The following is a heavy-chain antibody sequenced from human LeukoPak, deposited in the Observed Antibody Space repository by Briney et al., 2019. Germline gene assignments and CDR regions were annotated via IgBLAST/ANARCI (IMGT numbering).Heavy chain of an antibody. D-gene: IGHD5-24*01. Sequence: PGGSLRLSCAASGFTFSSYWMHWVRQAPGKGLVWVSRINSDGSSTSYADSVKGRFTISRDNAKNTLYLQMNSLRAEDTAVYYCAREGDGYIPIDYWGQGTLVTVSS. J-gene: IGHJ4*02. V-gene: IGHV3-74*01. CDR2: INSDGSST. CDR1: GFTFSSYW. CDR3: AREGDGYIPIDY.